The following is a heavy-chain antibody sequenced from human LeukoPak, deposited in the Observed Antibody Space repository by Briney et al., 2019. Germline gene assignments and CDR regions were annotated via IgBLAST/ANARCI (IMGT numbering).Heavy chain of an antibody. CDR3: ARDLDYGMDV. V-gene: IGHV4-59*01. D-gene: IGHD3-16*01. J-gene: IGHJ6*02. CDR1: GASISNYY. CDR2: LFYSGST. Sequence: PSETLSLTCTVSGASISNYYWSWIRQPPGKGLEWIGYLFYSGSTNYSPSLKSRVTISVDMSKSQLSLNLTSVTAADTAVYYCARDLDYGMDVWGQGTTVTVSS.